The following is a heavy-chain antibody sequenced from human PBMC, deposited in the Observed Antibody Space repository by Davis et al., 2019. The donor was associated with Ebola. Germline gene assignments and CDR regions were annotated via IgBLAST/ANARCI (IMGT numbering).Heavy chain of an antibody. D-gene: IGHD3-10*01. CDR2: ISSSSSYI. J-gene: IGHJ6*02. CDR3: AREGVLWFGDLLHYYYVMDV. Sequence: PGGSLRLSCAASGLPFSTYIMNWVRQAPGKGLECVSSISSSSSYIYYADSVKGRFTISRDNAKNSLYLQMNSLRAEDTAVYYCAREGVLWFGDLLHYYYVMDVWGQGTTVTVSS. CDR1: GLPFSTYI. V-gene: IGHV3-21*01.